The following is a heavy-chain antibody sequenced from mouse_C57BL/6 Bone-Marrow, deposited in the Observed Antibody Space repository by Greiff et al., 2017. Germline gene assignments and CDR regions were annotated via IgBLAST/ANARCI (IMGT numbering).Heavy chain of an antibody. D-gene: IGHD2-2*01. CDR2: IYPGSGST. J-gene: IGHJ4*01. V-gene: IGHV1-55*01. Sequence: QVQLQQPGAELVKPGASVKMSCKASGYTFTSYWITWVKQRPGQGLEWIGDIYPGSGSTNYNEKFKSKATLTVDTSSSTAYMQLSSLTSEDSAVDYCARGTTMVTTKGYYYAMDYWGQGTSVTVSS. CDR1: GYTFTSYW. CDR3: ARGTTMVTTKGYYYAMDY.